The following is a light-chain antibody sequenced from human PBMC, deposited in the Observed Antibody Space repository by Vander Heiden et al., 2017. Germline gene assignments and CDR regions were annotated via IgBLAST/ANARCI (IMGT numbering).Light chain of an antibody. Sequence: QSVLTQPPSVSGAPGQRVTISCTGSSSHIGAGYDVHWYQQLPGTAPKLLIYGTSNRPSGVPDRFSGSKSGTSASLAITGLQAEDEADYYCQSYDSSLSGWVFGGGTKLTVL. V-gene: IGLV1-40*01. CDR1: SSHIGAGYD. J-gene: IGLJ3*02. CDR2: GTS. CDR3: QSYDSSLSGWV.